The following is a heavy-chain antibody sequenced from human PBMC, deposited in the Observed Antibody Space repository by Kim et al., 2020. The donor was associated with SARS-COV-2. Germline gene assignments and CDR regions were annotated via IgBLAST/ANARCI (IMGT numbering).Heavy chain of an antibody. D-gene: IGHD5-18*01. J-gene: IGHJ4*02. Sequence: YADSVKGRFTISRDKSKNTLYLQMNRLRAEDTAVYYCARRGYTAILYYFDYWGQGTLVTVSS. CDR3: ARRGYTAILYYFDY. V-gene: IGHV3-30*07.